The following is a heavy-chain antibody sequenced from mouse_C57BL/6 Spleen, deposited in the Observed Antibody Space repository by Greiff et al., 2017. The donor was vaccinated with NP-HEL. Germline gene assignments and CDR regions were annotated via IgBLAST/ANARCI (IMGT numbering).Heavy chain of an antibody. D-gene: IGHD1-1*01. CDR2: IYPRSGNT. CDR1: GYTFTSYG. Sequence: VKLQESGAELARPGASVKLSCKASGYTFTSYGISWVKQRTGQGLEWIGEIYPRSGNTYYNEKFKGKATLTADKSSSTAYMELRSLTSEDSAVYFCARYYYGSSDWYFDVWGTGTTVTVSS. CDR3: ARYYYGSSDWYFDV. V-gene: IGHV1-81*01. J-gene: IGHJ1*03.